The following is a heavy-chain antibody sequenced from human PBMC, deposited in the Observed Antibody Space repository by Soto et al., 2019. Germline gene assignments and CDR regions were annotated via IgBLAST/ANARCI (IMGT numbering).Heavy chain of an antibody. V-gene: IGHV1-46*01. J-gene: IGHJ4*02. Sequence: GASVKVSCKASGYTFTNYYMHWVRQAPGQGLEWMGIINPSVGSTTYAQRFQDRFTITRDTSTSTVYMELSSLRSEDTAVYYCVRDYDILTAYQYYFDYWGQGTLVTVSS. D-gene: IGHD3-9*01. CDR1: GYTFTNYY. CDR2: INPSVGST. CDR3: VRDYDILTAYQYYFDY.